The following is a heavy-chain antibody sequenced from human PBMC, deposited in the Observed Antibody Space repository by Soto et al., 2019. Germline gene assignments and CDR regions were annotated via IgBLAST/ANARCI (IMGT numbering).Heavy chain of an antibody. CDR3: ARGGSGWAYNWFDP. Sequence: QVQLVESGGGVVQPGRSLRLSCAASGFTFSSYGMHWVRQAPGKGLEWVAVIWYDGSNKYYADSVKGRFTISRDNSKNTLYLQMNSLRAKDTAVYYCARGGSGWAYNWFDPWGQGTLVTVSS. CDR2: IWYDGSNK. V-gene: IGHV3-33*01. CDR1: GFTFSSYG. D-gene: IGHD6-19*01. J-gene: IGHJ5*02.